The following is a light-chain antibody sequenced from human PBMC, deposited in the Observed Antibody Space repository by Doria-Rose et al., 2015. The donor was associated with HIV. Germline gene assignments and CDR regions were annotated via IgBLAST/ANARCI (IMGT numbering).Light chain of an antibody. V-gene: IGKV4-1*01. J-gene: IGKJ3*01. CDR2: WAS. CDR1: QSLLYTSKNY. CDR3: QQYYDTPS. Sequence: DIRVTQSLESLGMSLGERATLNCKSNQSLLYTSKNYLAWYQQKPGQPPKLLIYWASTRQSEVPARFSGSGSGTDFTLTISSLEAEDVAVYYCQQYYDTPSFGPGTTVNIK.